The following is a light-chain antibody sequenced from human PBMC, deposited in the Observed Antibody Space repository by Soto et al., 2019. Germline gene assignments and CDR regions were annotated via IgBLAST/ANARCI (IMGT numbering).Light chain of an antibody. V-gene: IGLV2-8*01. Sequence: QFVLTQPPSASRSPGQSVTISCSVTISDVGGYNYVSWYQQYPGKVPKLMIYEVSERPSGVPDRFSGSKSGNTAFLTVSGLQAEDEADYYCLSYADTAYVFGTGTKVNVL. CDR2: EVS. CDR1: ISDVGGYNY. CDR3: LSYADTAYV. J-gene: IGLJ1*01.